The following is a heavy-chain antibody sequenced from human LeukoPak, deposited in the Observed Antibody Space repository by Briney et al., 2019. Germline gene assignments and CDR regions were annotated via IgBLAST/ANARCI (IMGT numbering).Heavy chain of an antibody. V-gene: IGHV3-15*01. CDR1: GIAFSNAW. Sequence: PGGSLRLSCVASGIAFSNAWMSWVRQAPGKGLEWVGRIKSKTDGGATDYAAPVKGRFTISRDDSKNTLYLQMNSLKTEDTAVYFCTTKKVYCSGGSCYSGAFDIWGQGTMVTVSS. D-gene: IGHD2-15*01. J-gene: IGHJ3*02. CDR2: IKSKTDGGAT. CDR3: TTKKVYCSGGSCYSGAFDI.